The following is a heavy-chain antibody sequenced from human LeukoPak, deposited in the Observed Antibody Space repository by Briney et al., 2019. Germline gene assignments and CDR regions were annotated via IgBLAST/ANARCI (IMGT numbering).Heavy chain of an antibody. Sequence: GGSLRLSCAASGFTFSSYEMDWVRQAPGKGLEWVSYISSSSSTIYYADSVKGRFTISRDNAKNSLYLQMNSLRAEDTAVYYCAELGITMIGGVWGKGTTVTISS. J-gene: IGHJ6*04. CDR1: GFTFSSYE. V-gene: IGHV3-48*03. D-gene: IGHD3-10*02. CDR2: ISSSSSTI. CDR3: AELGITMIGGV.